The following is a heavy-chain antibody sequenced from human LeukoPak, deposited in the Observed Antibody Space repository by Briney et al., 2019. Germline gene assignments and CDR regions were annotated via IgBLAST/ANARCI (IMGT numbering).Heavy chain of an antibody. CDR1: GGSFSGYY. Sequence: KPSETLSLTCAVYGGSFSGYYWGWIRQPPGKGLEWIGEINHSGSTNYNLSLKSRVTISVDTSKNQFSLKLSSVTAADTAVYYCARVRSYYYDSSGYYPDAFDVWGQGTVVTVSS. J-gene: IGHJ3*01. D-gene: IGHD3-22*01. V-gene: IGHV4-34*01. CDR3: ARVRSYYYDSSGYYPDAFDV. CDR2: INHSGST.